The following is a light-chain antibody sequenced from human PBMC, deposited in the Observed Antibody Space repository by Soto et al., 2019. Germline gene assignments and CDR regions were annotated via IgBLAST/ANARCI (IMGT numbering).Light chain of an antibody. CDR1: QSLLQSNGYTF. V-gene: IGKV2-28*01. Sequence: EIVLTQSPLSLPVTLGEPASISCRSSQSLLQSNGYTFLDWYLQKPGQSPQLLIYLGSNRASGVPDRFSGSGSGTDFTLKISRVEAEDVGVYYCMQVLEASTFGQGTKVDIK. CDR2: LGS. J-gene: IGKJ1*01. CDR3: MQVLEAST.